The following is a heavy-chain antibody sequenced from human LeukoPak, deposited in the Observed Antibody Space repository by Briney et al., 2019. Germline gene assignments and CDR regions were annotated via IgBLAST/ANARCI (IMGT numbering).Heavy chain of an antibody. CDR2: ISAYNGNT. D-gene: IGHD3-22*01. CDR3: ARVTEDYYDSSGYYYYYMDV. CDR1: GYTFTSYG. Sequence: ASVKVSCKASGYTFTSYGISWVRQAPGQGLEWMGWISAYNGNTNYAQKLQGRVTMTTDTSTSTAYMDLRSLGFDDTAVYYCARVTEDYYDSSGYYYYYMDVWGKGTTVTISS. J-gene: IGHJ6*03. V-gene: IGHV1-18*01.